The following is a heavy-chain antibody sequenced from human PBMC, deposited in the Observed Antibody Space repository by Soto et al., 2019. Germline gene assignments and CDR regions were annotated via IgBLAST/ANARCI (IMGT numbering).Heavy chain of an antibody. Sequence: ASETLSLTCTVSAGSIDNYYWSWVRQPPGRGLEWIGNIFFIGSTNYNPSLESRITISVDTSKNQFSLKLISVTAADTAVYYCARAKVLRGVPTIDYWGQGILVTVSS. J-gene: IGHJ4*02. V-gene: IGHV4-59*01. CDR3: ARAKVLRGVPTIDY. CDR1: AGSIDNYY. CDR2: IFFIGST. D-gene: IGHD3-10*01.